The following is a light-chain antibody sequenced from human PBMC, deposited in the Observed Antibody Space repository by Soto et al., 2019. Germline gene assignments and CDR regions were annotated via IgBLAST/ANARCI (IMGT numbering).Light chain of an antibody. V-gene: IGKV3-20*01. Sequence: EIVLTQSPGTLSLSPGDRATLSCWASQTVTSSYLAWYQQKPGQAPRLLMYAASHRATGIPDRFSGSGSGTDFTLIISRLEPEDFAVYYCHQYAHAPQTFGQGTKVEIK. CDR1: QTVTSSY. CDR3: HQYAHAPQT. CDR2: AAS. J-gene: IGKJ1*01.